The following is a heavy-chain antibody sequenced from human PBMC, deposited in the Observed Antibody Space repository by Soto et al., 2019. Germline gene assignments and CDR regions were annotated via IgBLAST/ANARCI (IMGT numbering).Heavy chain of an antibody. Sequence: EVQLVXSGGGLVKPGXSLXLSCAASGFTFSSYTMTWVRQAPGKGLEWVACIDYTSDYIYFADSLRDRFTXXXXXXXXXXXXXXXXXXXXXXXXXXXARRXXPDSXRXSGEQYXGQGXXVTV. CDR1: GFTFSSYT. V-gene: IGHV3-21*01. D-gene: IGHD3-10*01. CDR3: ARRXXPDSXRXSGEQY. CDR2: IDYTSDYI. J-gene: IGHJ4*02.